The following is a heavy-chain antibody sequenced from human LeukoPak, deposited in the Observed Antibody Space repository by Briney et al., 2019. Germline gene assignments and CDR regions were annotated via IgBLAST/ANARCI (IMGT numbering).Heavy chain of an antibody. CDR1: GGSFSGYY. J-gene: IGHJ6*02. CDR3: ARGRNYGGLYYYYYGMDV. D-gene: IGHD4-11*01. V-gene: IGHV4-34*01. Sequence: PSETLSLTCAVYGGSFSGYYWSWICQPPGKGLEWIGKMNHSGSTNYNPSLKSRVTISVDTSKNQFSLKLSSVTAADTAVYYCARGRNYGGLYYYYYGMDVWGQGTTVTVSS. CDR2: MNHSGST.